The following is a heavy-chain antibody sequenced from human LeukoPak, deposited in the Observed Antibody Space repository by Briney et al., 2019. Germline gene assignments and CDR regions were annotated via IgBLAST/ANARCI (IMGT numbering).Heavy chain of an antibody. D-gene: IGHD5-18*01. CDR3: AKDIFSGYSYGYGDYYYMDV. CDR2: IRYDGSNK. V-gene: IGHV3-30*02. Sequence: GGSLRLSCAASGFTFSSYGMSWVRQAPGKGLEWVAFIRYDGSNKYYADSVKGRFTISRDNSKNTLYLQMNSLRAEDTAVYYCAKDIFSGYSYGYGDYYYMDVWGKGTTVTISS. J-gene: IGHJ6*03. CDR1: GFTFSSYG.